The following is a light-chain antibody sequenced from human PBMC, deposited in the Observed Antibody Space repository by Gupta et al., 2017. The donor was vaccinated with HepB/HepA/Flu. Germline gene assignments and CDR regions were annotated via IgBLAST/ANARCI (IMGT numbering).Light chain of an antibody. CDR2: EVS. CDR1: SSDVGTYNL. V-gene: IGLV2-23*02. Sequence: LTQPASVSGSPGQSITISCTGTSSDVGTYNLVSWYQQHPGKAPKLIIYEVSKWPSGVSNRFSGSESGNTASLTISGLQAEDEADYYCCSYAGSTNVVFGGGTQRTVL. CDR3: CSYAGSTNVV. J-gene: IGLJ7*01.